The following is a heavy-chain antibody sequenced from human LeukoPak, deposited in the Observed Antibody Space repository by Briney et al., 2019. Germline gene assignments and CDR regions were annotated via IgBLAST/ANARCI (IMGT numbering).Heavy chain of an antibody. CDR2: IYYSGST. CDR3: ARGAEAGYSSGWYDY. CDR1: GGSISSYY. V-gene: IGHV4-59*01. D-gene: IGHD6-19*01. Sequence: SETLSLTCTVSGGSISSYYWSWIRQPPGKGPEWIGYIYYSGSTNYNPSLKSRVTISVDTSKNQFSLKLSSVTAADTAVYYCARGAEAGYSSGWYDYWGQGTLVTVSS. J-gene: IGHJ4*02.